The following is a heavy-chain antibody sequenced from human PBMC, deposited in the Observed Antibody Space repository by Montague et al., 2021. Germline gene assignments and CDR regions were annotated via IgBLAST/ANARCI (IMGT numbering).Heavy chain of an antibody. D-gene: IGHD5-18*01. CDR2: IYYIKSSFRTT. Sequence: SETLSLTCTVSGSSISPFYCPWIPSPPDTGLESIAYIYYIKSSFRTTNYNPSLTCRDTISIDSSTNQLSLQLTSVTTADTAVYYSAGGRGNSYVSFDSWGKGTLISVSS. CDR3: AGGRGNSYVSFDS. CDR1: GSSISPFY. V-gene: IGHV4-59*13. J-gene: IGHJ4*02.